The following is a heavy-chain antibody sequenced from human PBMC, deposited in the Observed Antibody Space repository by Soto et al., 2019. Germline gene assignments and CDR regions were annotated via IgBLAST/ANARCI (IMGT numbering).Heavy chain of an antibody. D-gene: IGHD5-12*01. CDR1: GWSCSNYS. Sequence: XGSMRGPCPPSGWSCSNYSNYEVHQSHVSGLEWDTVLSVSGTSSYYADAVKGRFTISRDNSRDTLFRQMNSLTADDQAVYYFAKATQKGGLFKPFESWGEGVLVT. CDR3: AKATQKGGLFKPFES. J-gene: IGHJ4*02. V-gene: IGHV3-23*01. CDR2: LSVSGTSS.